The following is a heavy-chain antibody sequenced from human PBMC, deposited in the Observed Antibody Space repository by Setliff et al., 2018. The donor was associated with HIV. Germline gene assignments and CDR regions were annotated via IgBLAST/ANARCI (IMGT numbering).Heavy chain of an antibody. CDR3: AKDRFSDSSAPGDAFDV. Sequence: GESLKISCAASGFIFSDYAMTWVRQAPGKGLEWASGISGSGANPYNADFVEGRFTVSRDNSKNTLYLQLNSLRAEDTAVYYCAKDRFSDSSAPGDAFDVWGVGTLVTVSS. CDR1: GFIFSDYA. V-gene: IGHV3-23*01. J-gene: IGHJ3*01. CDR2: ISGSGANP. D-gene: IGHD3-22*01.